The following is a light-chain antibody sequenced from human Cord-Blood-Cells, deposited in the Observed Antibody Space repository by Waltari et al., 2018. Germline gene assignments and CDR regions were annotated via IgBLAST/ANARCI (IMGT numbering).Light chain of an antibody. Sequence: EIVLTQSPATLPLSPGERATLSCRASQSVSSYLAWYQQTPGQAPRLLIYDASNRATGIPARFSGSGSGTDFNRTISSLEPEDFAVYYCQQRSNWPPTFGGGTKGEIK. J-gene: IGKJ4*01. CDR3: QQRSNWPPT. CDR1: QSVSSY. V-gene: IGKV3-11*01. CDR2: DAS.